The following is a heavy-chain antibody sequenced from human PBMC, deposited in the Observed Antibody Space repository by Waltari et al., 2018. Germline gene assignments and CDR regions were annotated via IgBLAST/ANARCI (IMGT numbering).Heavy chain of an antibody. D-gene: IGHD3-3*01. J-gene: IGHJ4*02. CDR2: INHSGST. Sequence: QVQLQQWGAGLLKPSETLSLTCAVYGGSFSGYYWSWIRQPPGKGLEWIGEINHSGSTNYNPSLKSRVTISVDTSKNQFSLKLSSVTAADTAVYYCARDYYDFWSGYSNYLDYWGQGTLVTGSS. CDR3: ARDYYDFWSGYSNYLDY. CDR1: GGSFSGYY. V-gene: IGHV4-34*01.